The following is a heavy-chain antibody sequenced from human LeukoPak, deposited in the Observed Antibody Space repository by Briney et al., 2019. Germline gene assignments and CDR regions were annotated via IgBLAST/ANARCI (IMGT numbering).Heavy chain of an antibody. J-gene: IGHJ5*02. CDR3: ARRPSTYDILIMGLKPRGFDP. CDR2: INHSGST. D-gene: IGHD3-9*01. Sequence: SETLSLTCAVYGGSFSGYYWSWIRQPPGKGLEWIGEINHSGSTNYNPSLKSRVTISVDTSKNQFSLKLSSVTAADTAVYYCARRPSTYDILIMGLKPRGFDPWGQGTLVTVSS. V-gene: IGHV4-34*01. CDR1: GGSFSGYY.